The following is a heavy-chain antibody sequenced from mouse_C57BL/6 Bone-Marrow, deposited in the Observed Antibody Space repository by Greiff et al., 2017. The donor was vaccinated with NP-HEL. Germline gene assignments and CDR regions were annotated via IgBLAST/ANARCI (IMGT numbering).Heavy chain of an antibody. CDR1: GYAFSSYW. CDR2: IYPGDGDT. J-gene: IGHJ2*01. CDR3: ARYYGSSYYFDY. Sequence: VQLQQSGAELVKPGASVKISCKASGYAFSSYWTNWVKQRPGKGLEWIGQIYPGDGDTNYNGKFKGKATLTADKSSSTAYMQLSSLTSEDSAVYFCARYYGSSYYFDYWGQGTTLTVSS. D-gene: IGHD1-1*01. V-gene: IGHV1-80*01.